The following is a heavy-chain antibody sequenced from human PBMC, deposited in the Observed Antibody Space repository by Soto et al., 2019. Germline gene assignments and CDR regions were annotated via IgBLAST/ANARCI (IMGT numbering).Heavy chain of an antibody. D-gene: IGHD2-15*01. CDR2: IHSGNSA. V-gene: IGHV3-53*04. CDR3: ARDPGYCSGGICCRYMGV. CDR1: GLIVNNNY. Sequence: EMQLVESGGGLVNPGGSLRLSCAASGLIVNNNYMNWVRQAPGKGLEWVSVIHSGNSASYADSVMGRFTISRHNSKNMVYLPMNSLRAQDTAVYYWARDPGYCSGGICCRYMGVWGKGTTVTVSS. J-gene: IGHJ6*03.